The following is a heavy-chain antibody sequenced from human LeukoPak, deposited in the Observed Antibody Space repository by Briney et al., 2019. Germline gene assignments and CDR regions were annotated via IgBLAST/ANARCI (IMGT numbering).Heavy chain of an antibody. V-gene: IGHV6-1*01. D-gene: IGHD1-1*01. CDR2: TYYRSKWYN. J-gene: IGHJ4*02. CDR3: ARAGAGATKRGSDY. Sequence: SQTLSLTCAISGDSVSSNSAAWNWIRQSPSGGLEWLGRTYYRSKWYNDYAVSVKGRITINPDTSKNQFSLQLNSVTPEDTAVYYCARAGAGATKRGSDYWGQGTLVTVSS. CDR1: GDSVSSNSAA.